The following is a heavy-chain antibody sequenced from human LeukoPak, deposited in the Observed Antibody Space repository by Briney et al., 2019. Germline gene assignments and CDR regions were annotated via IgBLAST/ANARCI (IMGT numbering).Heavy chain of an antibody. CDR1: GYTFTGYY. CDR2: INPNSGGT. J-gene: IGHJ3*02. V-gene: IGHV1-2*02. CDR3: ARSQIVVVTAFGRAFDI. Sequence: ASVKVSCKASGYTFTGYYIHWVRQAAGQGLEWMGWINPNSGGTNYAQKFQGRVTMTRDTSISTAYMELSRLKSDDTAVYYCARSQIVVVTAFGRAFDIWGQGTTVTVSS. D-gene: IGHD2-21*02.